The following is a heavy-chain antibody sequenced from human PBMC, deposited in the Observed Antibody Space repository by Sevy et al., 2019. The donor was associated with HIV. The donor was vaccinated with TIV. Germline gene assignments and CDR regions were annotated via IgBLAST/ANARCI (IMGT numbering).Heavy chain of an antibody. V-gene: IGHV3-33*01. CDR2: IWSDGSIK. D-gene: IGHD1-26*01. J-gene: IGHJ2*01. Sequence: RGSLRLSCVASGFSFSNYGMHWVHQAPGKGLEWVAAIWSDGSIKYYADSVRGRFAISRDNSKNTVYLQMNSLRVDDTAIYSCARESGSNWYFDLWGRGTLVTVSS. CDR3: ARESGSNWYFDL. CDR1: GFSFSNYG.